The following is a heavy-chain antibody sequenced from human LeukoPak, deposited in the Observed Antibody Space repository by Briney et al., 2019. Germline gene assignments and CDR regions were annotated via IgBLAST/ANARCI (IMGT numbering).Heavy chain of an antibody. V-gene: IGHV3-23*01. CDR2: SIGSGDGT. CDR3: AKDPVYSHAGSGYYYFDL. J-gene: IGHJ4*02. Sequence: GGSLRLSCAASGFTFSSYAMSWVRQAPGKGLEWVSGSIGSGDGTYYADSVKGRFTMSRDNSKNTPYLQMNRLRVEDTAVYYCAKDPVYSHAGSGYYYFDLWGQGTLVTVSS. D-gene: IGHD3-22*01. CDR1: GFTFSSYA.